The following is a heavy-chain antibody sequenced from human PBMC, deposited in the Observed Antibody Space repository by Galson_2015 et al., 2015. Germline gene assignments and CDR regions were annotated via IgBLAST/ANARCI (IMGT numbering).Heavy chain of an antibody. J-gene: IGHJ5*02. CDR1: GFTLSGYV. D-gene: IGHD3-10*01. CDR2: ISASGGTT. Sequence: FLRLSCAASGFTLSGYVMSWVRQAPGKGLEWVSSISASGGTTDYTDSVKGRFTISRDNSRNTLYLQMNSLRVEDTALYFCARDSYASGSWCRAWFYPSGQGSLVTVSS. CDR3: ARDSYASGSWCRAWFYP. V-gene: IGHV3-23*01.